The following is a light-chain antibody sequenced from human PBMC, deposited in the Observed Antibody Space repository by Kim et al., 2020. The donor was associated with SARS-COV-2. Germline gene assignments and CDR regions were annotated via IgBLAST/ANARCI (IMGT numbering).Light chain of an antibody. V-gene: IGKV3-20*01. CDR1: QSVSSNY. CDR3: QQYSSSPAT. J-gene: IGKJ1*01. Sequence: SPEESAPLSFRASQSVSSNYLAWYQQKPGQAPRLLICGASSRATGIPDRFSGSGSGTDFTLTITRLEPEDFAVYYCQQYSSSPATFGQGTKVDIK. CDR2: GAS.